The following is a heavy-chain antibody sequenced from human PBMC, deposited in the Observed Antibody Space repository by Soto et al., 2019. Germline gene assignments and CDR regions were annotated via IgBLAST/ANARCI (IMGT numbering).Heavy chain of an antibody. V-gene: IGHV4-34*01. CDR3: AKILGAARLRLYSYGMDV. D-gene: IGHD6-6*01. CDR2: INHSGST. CDR1: GGSFSGYY. Sequence: SETLSLTCAVYGGSFSGYYWSWIRQPPGKGLEWIGEINHSGSTNYNPSLKSRVTISVDTSKNQFSLKLSSVTAADTAVYYCAKILGAARLRLYSYGMDVWGQGTTVTVSS. J-gene: IGHJ6*02.